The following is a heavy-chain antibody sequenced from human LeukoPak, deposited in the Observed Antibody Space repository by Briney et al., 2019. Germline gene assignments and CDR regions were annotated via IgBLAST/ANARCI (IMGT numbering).Heavy chain of an antibody. CDR3: ARGSRAAAESYFDS. Sequence: PGGSLRLSCAASGFTFSSYWMSWVRQAPGKGLEWVANIKQDGSEKYYVDSVKGRFTISRDNAKNSLYLQMNSLRAEDTAVYYCARGSRAAAESYFDSWGPGTLVTVSS. D-gene: IGHD6-25*01. CDR1: GFTFSSYW. V-gene: IGHV3-7*01. J-gene: IGHJ4*02. CDR2: IKQDGSEK.